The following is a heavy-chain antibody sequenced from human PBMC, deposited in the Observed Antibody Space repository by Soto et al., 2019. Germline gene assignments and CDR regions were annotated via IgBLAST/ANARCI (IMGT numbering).Heavy chain of an antibody. D-gene: IGHD2-15*01. CDR2: IYYSGST. Sequence: QLQLQESGPGLVKPSETLSLTCTVSGGSINSSNYYWGWIRQPPGKGLEWIGSIYYSGSTYYNPSLKSRXXXXXXXXXXXXXXXXXXXXXXXXXXXXCARHPQLYVVVAASTFKAPNWFDPWGQGTLVTVSS. CDR1: GGSINSSNYY. CDR3: ARHPQLYVVVAASTFKAPNWFDP. V-gene: IGHV4-39*01. J-gene: IGHJ5*02.